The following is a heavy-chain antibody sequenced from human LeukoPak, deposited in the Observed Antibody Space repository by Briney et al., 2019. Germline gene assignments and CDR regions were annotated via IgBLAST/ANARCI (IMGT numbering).Heavy chain of an antibody. CDR3: VRQRTRHTSGWDYYYGMDV. D-gene: IGHD6-19*01. V-gene: IGHV6-1*01. Sequence: QTLPLTCAISGDSVSSDSAAWNWIRQSPSRGLEWLGRTYYRSKWYNDYAVSVKSRITINPDTSKNQFSLQLNSVTPEDTAVYYCVRQRTRHTSGWDYYYGMDVWGQGTTVTVSS. J-gene: IGHJ6*02. CDR2: TYYRSKWYN. CDR1: GDSVSSDSAA.